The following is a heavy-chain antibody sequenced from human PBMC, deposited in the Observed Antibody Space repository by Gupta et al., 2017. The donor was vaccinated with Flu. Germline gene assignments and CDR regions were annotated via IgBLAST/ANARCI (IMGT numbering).Heavy chain of an antibody. V-gene: IGHV3-23*01. J-gene: IGHJ5*02. CDR3: AKDLRNIVVVTAIEWFDP. CDR2: ISGSGGST. CDR1: GFTFSSYD. D-gene: IGHD2-21*02. Sequence: EVQLLESGGGWVQPGGSLRLSCAASGFTFSSYDMSWVRQAPGKGLEWVSAISGSGGSTYYADSVKGRFTISRDNSKNTLYLQMNSLRAEDTAVYYCAKDLRNIVVVTAIEWFDPWGQGTLVTVSS.